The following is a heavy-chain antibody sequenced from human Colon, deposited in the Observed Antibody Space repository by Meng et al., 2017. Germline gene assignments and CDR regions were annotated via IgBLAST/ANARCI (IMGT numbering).Heavy chain of an antibody. V-gene: IGHV3-48*03. CDR1: GFTFSSYE. D-gene: IGHD6-19*01. CDR3: ARAGSGWYFDY. J-gene: IGHJ4*02. CDR2: ISSSGSTI. Sequence: GGSLRLSCAASGFTFSSYEMNWVRQAPGKGLEWVLYISSSGSTIYYADSVKGRFTISRDNAKNSLYLQMNSLRAEDTAVYYCARAGSGWYFDYWGQGTLVTVSS.